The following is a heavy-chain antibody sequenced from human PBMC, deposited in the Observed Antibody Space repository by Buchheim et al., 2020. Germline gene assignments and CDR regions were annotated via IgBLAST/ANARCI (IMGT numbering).Heavy chain of an antibody. D-gene: IGHD3-10*01. Sequence: EVQLVESGGGLVQPGGSLRLSCAASGFTFSSYWMSWVRQAPGKGLEWVANIKQDGSEKYYVDSVKGRFTISRDNAKNSLYLQMNRLRAEDTAVYYCARKGGAYYYGSGSGDYYMDVWGKGTT. J-gene: IGHJ6*03. V-gene: IGHV3-7*01. CDR2: IKQDGSEK. CDR3: ARKGGAYYYGSGSGDYYMDV. CDR1: GFTFSSYW.